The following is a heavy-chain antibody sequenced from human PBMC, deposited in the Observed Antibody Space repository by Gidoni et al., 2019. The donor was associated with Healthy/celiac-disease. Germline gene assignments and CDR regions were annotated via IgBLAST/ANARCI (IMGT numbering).Heavy chain of an antibody. D-gene: IGHD2-15*01. Sequence: QVQLVESGGGVVQPGRSLRLSCAASGFTFSSYAMHWVRQAPGKGLAWVAVISYDGSNKYYADSVKGRFTISRDNSKNTLYLQMNSLRAEDTAVYYCARLYCSGGSCYSGYYYGMDVWGQGTTVTVSS. CDR2: ISYDGSNK. CDR1: GFTFSSYA. J-gene: IGHJ6*02. V-gene: IGHV3-30-3*01. CDR3: ARLYCSGGSCYSGYYYGMDV.